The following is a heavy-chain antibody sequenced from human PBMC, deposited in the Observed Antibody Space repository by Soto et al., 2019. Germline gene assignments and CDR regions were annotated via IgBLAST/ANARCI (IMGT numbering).Heavy chain of an antibody. V-gene: IGHV1-69*13. CDR1: GSTFSSYA. CDR2: IIPIFGTA. D-gene: IGHD3-3*01. J-gene: IGHJ6*02. CDR3: ARGVTIFGVVILPAMGYYGMDV. Sequence: GASVKVSCKASGSTFSSYANSWVRQAPGQGLEWMGGIIPIFGTANYAQKFQGRVTITADESTSTAYMELSSLRSEDTAVYYCARGVTIFGVVILPAMGYYGMDVWGQGTTVTVSS.